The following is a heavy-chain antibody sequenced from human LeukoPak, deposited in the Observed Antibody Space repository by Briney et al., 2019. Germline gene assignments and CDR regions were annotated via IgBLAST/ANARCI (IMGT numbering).Heavy chain of an antibody. J-gene: IGHJ5*02. CDR2: ISSSSSYI. CDR3: ARDAARGYSDR. Sequence: GGSLRLSCAASGFTFSSYSMNWVRQAPGKGLEWVSSISSSSSYIYYADSVKGRFTISRDNAKNSLYLQMNSLRAEDTAVYYCARDAARGYSDRWGQGTLVTVSS. CDR1: GFTFSSYS. V-gene: IGHV3-21*01. D-gene: IGHD5-18*01.